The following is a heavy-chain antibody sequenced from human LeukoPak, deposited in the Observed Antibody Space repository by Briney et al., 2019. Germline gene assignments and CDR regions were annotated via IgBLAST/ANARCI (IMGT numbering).Heavy chain of an antibody. Sequence: GGSLILSCEGSGFSLRGEGFPNIRQAPGKGLEWVANIKQDGTEKYYVDSVKGRFTISRDNAKNSLYLQMNSLRAEDTAVDYCARLNDTMMRGVGSSRDYWGQVTLVPVSS. V-gene: IGHV3-7*01. CDR1: GFSLRGEG. J-gene: IGHJ4*02. D-gene: IGHD3-10*01. CDR3: ARLNDTMMRGVGSSRDY. CDR2: IKQDGTEK.